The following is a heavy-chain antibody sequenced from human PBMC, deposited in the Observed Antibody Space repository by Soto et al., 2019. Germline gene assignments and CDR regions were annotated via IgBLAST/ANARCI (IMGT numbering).Heavy chain of an antibody. V-gene: IGHV1-3*01. J-gene: IGHJ4*02. CDR3: ARAVAVPADFDY. Sequence: SVKVSCKASGYTFTNYAIHWVRQAPGQRLEWMGWINAGNGKTKYSQKFQGRVTITRDTSASTAYMELSSLRSEDTAVYYCARAVAVPADFDYWGPGTLVTV. CDR1: GYTFTNYA. D-gene: IGHD6-19*01. CDR2: INAGNGKT.